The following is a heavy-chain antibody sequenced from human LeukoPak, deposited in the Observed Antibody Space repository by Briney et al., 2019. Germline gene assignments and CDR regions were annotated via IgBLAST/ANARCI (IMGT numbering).Heavy chain of an antibody. Sequence: PGGSLRLSCAASGFTFSSYEMNWVRQAPGKGLEWVSYISSSGSTIYYADSVKGRFTISRDNAKNSLYLQMNSLRAEDTAVYYCARDGLSYDSSGYYFGLDYWGQGTLVTVSS. J-gene: IGHJ4*02. CDR2: ISSSGSTI. CDR3: ARDGLSYDSSGYYFGLDY. D-gene: IGHD3-22*01. V-gene: IGHV3-48*03. CDR1: GFTFSSYE.